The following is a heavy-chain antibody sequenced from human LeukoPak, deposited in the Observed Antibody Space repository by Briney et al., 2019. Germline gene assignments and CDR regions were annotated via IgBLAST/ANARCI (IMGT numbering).Heavy chain of an antibody. CDR1: GFTFSSYG. J-gene: IGHJ4*02. D-gene: IGHD1-1*01. V-gene: IGHV3-30*02. CDR2: IRYDGSNK. CDR3: AKDWNDVSLFDY. Sequence: SGGSLRLSCAASGFTFSSYGMHWVRQAPGKGLEWVAFIRYDGSNKYYADSVKGRFTISRDNSKNTLYLQMNSLRAEDTAVYYCAKDWNDVSLFDYWGQGTLVTVSS.